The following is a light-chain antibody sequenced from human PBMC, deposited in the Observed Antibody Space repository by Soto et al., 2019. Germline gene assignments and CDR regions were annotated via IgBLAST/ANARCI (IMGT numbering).Light chain of an antibody. J-gene: IGLJ3*02. CDR3: CSYAGSWV. Sequence: NFMLTQPHSVSESPGKTVTISCTRSSGSIASKYVQWFQQRPGSAPTAVIYEDNQRPSGVPDRFSGSKSGNTASLTISGLQAADEADYYCCSYAGSWVFGGGTKLTVL. V-gene: IGLV6-57*03. CDR2: EDN. CDR1: SGSIASKY.